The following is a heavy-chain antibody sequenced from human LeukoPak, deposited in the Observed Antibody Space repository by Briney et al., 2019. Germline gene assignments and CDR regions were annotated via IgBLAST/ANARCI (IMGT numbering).Heavy chain of an antibody. D-gene: IGHD2-21*02. J-gene: IGHJ3*02. CDR1: GFTFSSYW. CDR3: ARDLTESDWVNAFDI. V-gene: IGHV3-7*01. Sequence: GGSLRLSCAASGFTFSSYWMSWVRQAPGKGLEWVANIKQDGSEKYYVDSVKGRFTISRDNAKNSLYLQMNSLRAEDTAVYYCARDLTESDWVNAFDIWGQGTMVTVS. CDR2: IKQDGSEK.